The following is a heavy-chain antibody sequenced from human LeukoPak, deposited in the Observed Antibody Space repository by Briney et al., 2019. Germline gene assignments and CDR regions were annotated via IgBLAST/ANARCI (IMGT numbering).Heavy chain of an antibody. D-gene: IGHD2-8*01. V-gene: IGHV4-59*08. CDR1: GGSISSYY. CDR2: IYYSGST. J-gene: IGHJ4*02. CDR3: ARRGYCTNGVCYNDY. Sequence: SETLSLTCTVSGGSISSYYWSWIRQPPGKGLEWIGYIYYSGSTNYNPSLKSRVTISVDASKNQFSLKLSSVTAADTAVYYCARRGYCTNGVCYNDYWGQGTLVTVSS.